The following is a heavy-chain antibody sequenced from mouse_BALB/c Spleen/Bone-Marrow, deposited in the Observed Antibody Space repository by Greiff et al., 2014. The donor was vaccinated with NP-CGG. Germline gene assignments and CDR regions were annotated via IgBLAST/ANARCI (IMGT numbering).Heavy chain of an antibody. Sequence: VQLQQSGAELVKPGASVKLSCTASGFNIKDTYMHWVKQRPEQGLEWIGRIDPANGNTKYDPKFQGKATITADTSSNTAYLQXXXXXXEDTAVYYCARNGNYGAWFAYWGQGTLVTVSA. D-gene: IGHD2-1*01. CDR1: GFNIKDTY. CDR2: IDPANGNT. CDR3: ARNGNYGAWFAY. V-gene: IGHV14-3*02. J-gene: IGHJ3*01.